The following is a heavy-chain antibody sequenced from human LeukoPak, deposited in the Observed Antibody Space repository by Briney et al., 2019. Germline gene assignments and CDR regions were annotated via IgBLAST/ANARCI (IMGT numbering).Heavy chain of an antibody. D-gene: IGHD4-17*01. CDR2: IKQDGSEK. J-gene: IGHJ6*03. CDR1: GFTFSSYW. Sequence: GGSLRLSCAASGFTFSSYWMSWVRQAPGKGLEWVANIKQDGSEKYYVDSVKGRFTISRDNAKNSLYLQMNSLGAEDTAVYYCAREAYGGYVDDFYYYYYMDVWGKGTTVSVSS. CDR3: AREAYGGYVDDFYYYYYMDV. V-gene: IGHV3-7*01.